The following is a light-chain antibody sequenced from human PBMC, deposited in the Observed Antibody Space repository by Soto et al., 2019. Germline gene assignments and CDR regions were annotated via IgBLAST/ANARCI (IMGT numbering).Light chain of an antibody. J-gene: IGKJ1*01. Sequence: EIIMTQSPATLSVSPGERATLSCRASQSVSSYLAWYQQKPGQAPRLLIYGASNRATGIPDRFSGSGSGTDFTLTISRLEPEDFAVYYCQQYGSSPPWTFGQGTKVDI. CDR3: QQYGSSPPWT. CDR2: GAS. V-gene: IGKV3-20*01. CDR1: QSVSSY.